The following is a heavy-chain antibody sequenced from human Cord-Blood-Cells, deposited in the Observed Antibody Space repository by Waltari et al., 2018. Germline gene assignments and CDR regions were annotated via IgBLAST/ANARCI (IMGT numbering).Heavy chain of an antibody. D-gene: IGHD3-9*01. CDR3: ASLDKRD. V-gene: IGHV1-8*01. CDR1: GYTFTSYD. CDR2: MNPNRGNT. J-gene: IGHJ4*02. Sequence: QVQLGQSGAEVKKPGASVKVYCKASGYTFTSYDITWVRQANGQGLEWMDWMNPNRGNTGYAQKFQGRVTMTRHTSMSTAYMELSSLRSEDTAVYYWASLDKRDWGQGTLVTVSS.